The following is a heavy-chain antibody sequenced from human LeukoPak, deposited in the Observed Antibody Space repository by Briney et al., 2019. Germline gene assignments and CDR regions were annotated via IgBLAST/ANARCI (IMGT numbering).Heavy chain of an antibody. Sequence: GGSLRLLCAASGFIFSIYWMHWVRQVPGKGLVCVSRINIDGTSTLYADSVKGRFTISRDNAKNALYLQMNSLRVEDTSVYYCARGTSGWYGIDYWGQGALV. D-gene: IGHD6-19*01. CDR2: INIDGTST. CDR1: GFIFSIYW. CDR3: ARGTSGWYGIDY. J-gene: IGHJ4*02. V-gene: IGHV3-74*01.